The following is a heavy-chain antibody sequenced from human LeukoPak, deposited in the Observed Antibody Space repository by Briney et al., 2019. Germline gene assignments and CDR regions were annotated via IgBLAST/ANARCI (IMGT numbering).Heavy chain of an antibody. V-gene: IGHV3-66*04. Sequence: PGGSLRLSCAASGFAVSDNYMSWVRQAPGKGLVWVSIIYSGGNTYYADSVKGRFTVSRDNSRGTLSLQMNSLRAEDTAVYFCAILSWDGRGSFYWGQGTLVTVSS. D-gene: IGHD3-10*01. CDR1: GFAVSDNY. CDR2: IYSGGNT. J-gene: IGHJ4*02. CDR3: AILSWDGRGSFY.